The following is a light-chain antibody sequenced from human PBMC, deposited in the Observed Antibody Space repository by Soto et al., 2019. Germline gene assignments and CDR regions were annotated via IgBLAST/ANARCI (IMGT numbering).Light chain of an antibody. CDR1: QSISSY. J-gene: IGKJ1*01. V-gene: IGKV1-39*01. CDR3: QQSYSTPRT. Sequence: DIQMTQSPSSLSASVGGRVTITCRASQSISSYLNWYQQKPGKAPNLLIYAASSLQSGVPSRFSGSGSGTDCTLTINSLQPEDFATYYCQQSYSTPRTFGQGTKVEIK. CDR2: AAS.